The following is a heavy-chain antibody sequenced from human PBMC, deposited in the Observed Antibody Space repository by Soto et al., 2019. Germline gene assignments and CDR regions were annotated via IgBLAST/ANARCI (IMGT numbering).Heavy chain of an antibody. CDR1: GGSFSGYY. V-gene: IGHV4-34*01. J-gene: IGHJ4*02. D-gene: IGHD3-10*01. CDR2: INHSGST. CDR3: GRGLRGWCEELSHFDY. Sequence: SETLSLTCAVSGGSFSGYYWSWIRQPPGKGLEWIGEINHSGSTNYYPSLKSRVTISVDTAKNQFSLKLSPRTAADRAGEYCGRGLRGWCEELSHFDYWGQGTLVTVSS.